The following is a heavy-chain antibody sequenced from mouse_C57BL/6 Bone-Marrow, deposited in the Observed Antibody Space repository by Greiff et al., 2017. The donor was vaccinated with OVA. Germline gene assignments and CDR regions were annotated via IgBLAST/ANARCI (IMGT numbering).Heavy chain of an antibody. J-gene: IGHJ2*01. CDR1: GFSLSTFGMG. Sequence: QVTLKESGPGILQPSQTLSLTCSFSGFSLSTFGMGVGWLRQPPGMGLVWLAHIWWDVDKYYNTALKSRLTISKDTAKNQVFLKIDNVDTADTATYYCARLEEILGYYYGSSYGYWGQGTTLTVSS. D-gene: IGHD1-1*01. CDR2: IWWDVDK. CDR3: ARLEEILGYYYGSSYGY. V-gene: IGHV8-8*01.